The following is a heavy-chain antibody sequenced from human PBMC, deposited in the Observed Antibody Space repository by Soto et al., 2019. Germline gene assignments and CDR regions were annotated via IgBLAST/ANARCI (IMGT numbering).Heavy chain of an antibody. Sequence: SETLSLTCAVSGGSISSSNWRSWVRQPPGKGLEWIGEIYHSGSTNYNPSLKSRVTISVDKSKNQFSLKLSSVTAADTAVYYCARDISLVAAAGTPIYYYYYYGMDVWGQGTTVTVS. D-gene: IGHD6-13*01. V-gene: IGHV4-4*02. CDR3: ARDISLVAAAGTPIYYYYYYGMDV. J-gene: IGHJ6*02. CDR1: GGSISSSNW. CDR2: IYHSGST.